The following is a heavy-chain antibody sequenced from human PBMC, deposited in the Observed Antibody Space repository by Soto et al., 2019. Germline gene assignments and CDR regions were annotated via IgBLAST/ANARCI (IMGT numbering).Heavy chain of an antibody. CDR1: GYSFTTYW. CDR3: ARLPLAHDSSVYHIFDY. CDR2: IDPTDSYT. D-gene: IGHD3-22*01. V-gene: IGHV5-10-1*01. J-gene: IGHJ4*02. Sequence: GESLKISCQASGYSFTTYWISWVRQMPGKGLECMGRIDPTDSYTDYGPSFEGHVTMSVDRSINTAYLEWSSLKASDSAMYYCARLPLAHDSSVYHIFDYWGRGTLATASS.